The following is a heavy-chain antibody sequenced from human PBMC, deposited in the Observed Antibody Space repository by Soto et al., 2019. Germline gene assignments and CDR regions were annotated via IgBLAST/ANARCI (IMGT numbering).Heavy chain of an antibody. J-gene: IGHJ3*02. V-gene: IGHV3-7*01. D-gene: IGHD6-13*01. CDR2: IKQDGSEK. CDR1: GFTFSSYW. CDR3: ARPKGQLVRDAFDI. Sequence: GGSLRLSCAASGFTFSSYWMSWVRQAPGKGLEWVANIKQDGSEKYYVDSVKGRFTISRDNAKNSLYLQMNSLRAEDTAVYYCARPKGQLVRDAFDIWGQGTMVTVSS.